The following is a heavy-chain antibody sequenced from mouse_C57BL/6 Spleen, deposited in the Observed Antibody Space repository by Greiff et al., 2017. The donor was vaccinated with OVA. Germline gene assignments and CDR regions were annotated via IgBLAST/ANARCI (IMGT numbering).Heavy chain of an antibody. CDR2: INPNNGGT. D-gene: IGHD2-4*01. CDR3: AKKGYDYDGDWYFDV. V-gene: IGHV1-18*01. Sequence: VQLKESGPELVKPGASVKIHCKASGYTFTDYNMDWVKQSHGTSLEWIGDINPNNGGTIYNQKFKGKATLTVDKSSSTAYMELRSLTSEDTAVYYGAKKGYDYDGDWYFDVWGTGTTVTVSS. CDR1: GYTFTDYN. J-gene: IGHJ1*03.